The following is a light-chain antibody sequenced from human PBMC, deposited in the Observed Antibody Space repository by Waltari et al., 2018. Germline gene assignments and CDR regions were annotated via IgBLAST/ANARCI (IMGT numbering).Light chain of an antibody. V-gene: IGLV2-14*01. CDR3: SSFTTSSTWV. J-gene: IGLJ3*02. CDR2: EVS. Sequence: QSALTQPASVSGSPGQSIPISYIGTSSDIGAYNYVSWYQQHPGKAPKLIIYEVSNRPSGVSNRFSGSKSGNTASLTISGLQAEDEADYYCSSFTTSSTWVFGGGTKLTVL. CDR1: SSDIGAYNY.